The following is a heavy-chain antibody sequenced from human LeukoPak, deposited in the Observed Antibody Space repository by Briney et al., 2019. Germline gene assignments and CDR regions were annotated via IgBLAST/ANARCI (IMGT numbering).Heavy chain of an antibody. CDR3: AREPMCAETDHYYYGMDV. J-gene: IGHJ6*02. CDR2: INPSGGST. V-gene: IGHV1-46*01. Sequence: ASVKVSCKASGYTFTSYYMHWVRQAPGQGLEWMGIINPSGGSTSYAQKFQGRVTMTRDTSTSTVYMELSSLRSEDTAVYYCAREPMCAETDHYYYGMDVWGQGTTVTVSS. CDR1: GYTFTSYY.